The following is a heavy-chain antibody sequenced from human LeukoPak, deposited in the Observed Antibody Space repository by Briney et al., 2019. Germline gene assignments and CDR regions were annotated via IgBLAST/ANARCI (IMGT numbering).Heavy chain of an antibody. J-gene: IGHJ4*02. D-gene: IGHD3-22*01. CDR2: INAGNGNT. V-gene: IGHV1-3*01. CDR3: ARHYYDSSGYYYETRWDSFDY. CDR1: GYTFTSYA. Sequence: ASVTVSCTASGYTFTSYAMHWVRQAPGQRLEWMGWINAGNGNTKYSQKFQGRVTITRDTSASTAYMELSSLRSEDTAVYYCARHYYDSSGYYYETRWDSFDYWGQGTLVTVSS.